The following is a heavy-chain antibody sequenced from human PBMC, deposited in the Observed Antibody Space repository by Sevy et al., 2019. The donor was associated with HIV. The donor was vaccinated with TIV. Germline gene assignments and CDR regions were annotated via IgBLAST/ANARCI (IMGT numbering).Heavy chain of an antibody. CDR2: ISGYNGNT. Sequence: ASVKVSCKASGYAFSSNGISWVRQAPGQGLEWMGWISGYNGNTNYTEKFQGRVTMTTDTSTTTAYMELRSLRSDDSAVYYCARESRNDYADPNDAFDIWGQVTMVTVS. J-gene: IGHJ3*02. V-gene: IGHV1-18*04. D-gene: IGHD4-17*01. CDR1: GYAFSSNG. CDR3: ARESRNDYADPNDAFDI.